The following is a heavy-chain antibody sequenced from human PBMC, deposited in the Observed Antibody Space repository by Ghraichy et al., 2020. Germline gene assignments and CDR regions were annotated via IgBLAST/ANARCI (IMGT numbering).Heavy chain of an antibody. V-gene: IGHV3-23*01. D-gene: IGHD4-17*01. J-gene: IGHJ4*02. CDR1: GFTSSSYA. CDR3: AKGLGGGDYPHGFWY. Sequence: GESLNISCAASGFTSSSYAMSWVRQAPGKGLEWVSCISGSGGSTYYADSVKGRFTISRDNSKNTLYLQMNSLRAEDTAVYYCAKGLGGGDYPHGFWYWSQGTLVTVSS. CDR2: ISGSGGST.